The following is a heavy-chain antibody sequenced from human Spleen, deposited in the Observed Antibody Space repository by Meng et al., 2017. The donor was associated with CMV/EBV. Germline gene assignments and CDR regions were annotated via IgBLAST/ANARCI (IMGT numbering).Heavy chain of an antibody. CDR1: GFTFSSYE. CDR3: ARVEDDYGEDY. V-gene: IGHV3-21*01. Sequence: GESLKISCAASGFTFSSYEMNWVRQAPGKGLEWVSSISSSSTFIYYADSVKGRFTISRDNAKNSLYLQMNSLRVDDTATYYCARVEDDYGEDYWGQGTLVTVSS. CDR2: ISSSSTFI. J-gene: IGHJ4*02. D-gene: IGHD4-17*01.